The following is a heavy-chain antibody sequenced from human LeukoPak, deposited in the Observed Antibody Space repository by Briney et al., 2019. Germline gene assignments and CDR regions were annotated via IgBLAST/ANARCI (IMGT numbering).Heavy chain of an antibody. D-gene: IGHD1-26*01. CDR2: IIPIFGTA. J-gene: IGHJ4*02. CDR3: TKDLGPRPGATGFDY. Sequence: SVKVSCKASGGTFSSYAISWVRQAPGQGLEWMGGIIPIFGTANYAQKFQGRVTITADESTSTAYMELSSLRAEDTAVYYCTKDLGPRPGATGFDYWGQGTLVTVSS. CDR1: GGTFSSYA. V-gene: IGHV1-69*13.